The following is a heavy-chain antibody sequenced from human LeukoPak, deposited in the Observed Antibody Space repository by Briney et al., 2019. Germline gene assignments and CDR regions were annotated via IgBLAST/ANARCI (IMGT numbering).Heavy chain of an antibody. CDR1: GGSISSSSYY. CDR2: IYYSGST. CDR3: GSSLDYYYGMDV. D-gene: IGHD6-13*01. J-gene: IGHJ6*02. Sequence: SETLSLTCTVSGGSISSSSYYWGWIRQPPGKGLEWIGSIYYSGSTYYNPSLKSRVTISVDTSKNQFSLKLSSVTAADTAVYYCGSSLDYYYGMDVWGQGTTATVSS. V-gene: IGHV4-39*01.